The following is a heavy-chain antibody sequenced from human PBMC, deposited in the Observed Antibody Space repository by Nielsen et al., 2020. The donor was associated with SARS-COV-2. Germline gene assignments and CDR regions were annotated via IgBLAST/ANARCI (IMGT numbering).Heavy chain of an antibody. CDR2: INHSGST. CDR3: ARDWGDCSSTSCYGIDP. Sequence: SETLSLTCAVYGGSFSGYYWSWIRQPPGKGLEWIGEINHSGSTNYNPSLKSRVTISVDTSKNQFSLKLSSVTAADTAVYYCARDWGDCSSTSCYGIDPWGQGTLVTVSS. D-gene: IGHD2-2*01. V-gene: IGHV4-34*01. CDR1: GGSFSGYY. J-gene: IGHJ5*02.